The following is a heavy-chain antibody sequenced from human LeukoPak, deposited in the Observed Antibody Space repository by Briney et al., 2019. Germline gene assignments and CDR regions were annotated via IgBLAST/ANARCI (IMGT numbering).Heavy chain of an antibody. CDR1: XFTFSSYN. V-gene: IGHV3-48*02. Sequence: PGGSLRLSRAASXFTFSSYNMNWVRQAPGKGLQWVSYITGSGSGIHYADSVKGRFTISRDDAKNTLYLQMNSLRDEDTAVYYCASPHSGYGWGQGTLVTVSS. D-gene: IGHD5-12*01. CDR2: ITGSGSGI. CDR3: ASPHSGYG. J-gene: IGHJ4*02.